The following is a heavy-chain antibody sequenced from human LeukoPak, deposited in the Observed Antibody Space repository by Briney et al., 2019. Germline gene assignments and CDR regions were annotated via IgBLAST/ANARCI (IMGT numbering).Heavy chain of an antibody. V-gene: IGHV4-34*01. J-gene: IGHJ4*02. CDR1: GGSFSGYY. CDR2: INHSGST. Sequence: SETLSLTCAVYGGSFSGYYWSWIRQPPGKGLEWIGEINHSGSTNYNPSLKSRATISVDTSKNQFSLKLSSVTAADTAVYYCARARQYYDSSGYYSYYFDYWGQGTLVTVSS. D-gene: IGHD3-22*01. CDR3: ARARQYYDSSGYYSYYFDY.